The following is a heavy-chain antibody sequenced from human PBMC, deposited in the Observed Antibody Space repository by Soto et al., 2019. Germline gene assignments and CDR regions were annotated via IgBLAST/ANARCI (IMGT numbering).Heavy chain of an antibody. Sequence: PSETLSLTCAVSGGSIRSNNRWSWVRQPPGKGLEWIGEIFHSGSTDSNPSLKSRVTISVDTSKNQFSLTLTSVTAADTAVYYCASRVEGLYSGNDRYYFDYWGQGTLVTVS. D-gene: IGHD5-12*01. CDR2: IFHSGST. V-gene: IGHV4-4*02. CDR1: GGSIRSNNR. J-gene: IGHJ4*02. CDR3: ASRVEGLYSGNDRYYFDY.